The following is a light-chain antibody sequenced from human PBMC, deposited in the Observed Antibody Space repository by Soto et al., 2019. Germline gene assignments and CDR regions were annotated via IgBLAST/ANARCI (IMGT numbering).Light chain of an antibody. V-gene: IGKV1-9*01. CDR1: QVISSY. CDR2: GAS. CDR3: QQLSGYPFT. Sequence: DIQLTQSPSVLSASVGDRVTITCRASQVISSYLAWYQQKPGKAPNLLIYGASTLQSGVPSRFSGSGSQIEFTLTISSLQPEDFGTYYCQQLSGYPFTFGPGTKVDIK. J-gene: IGKJ3*01.